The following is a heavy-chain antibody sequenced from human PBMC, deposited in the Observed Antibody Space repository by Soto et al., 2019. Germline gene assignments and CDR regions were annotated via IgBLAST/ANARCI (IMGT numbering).Heavy chain of an antibody. D-gene: IGHD6-13*01. J-gene: IGHJ4*02. Sequence: QVQLEQSGSEVKKSGSSVKVSCKASGYSFSSHAITWVRQAPGQGLEWMGGIIPVFGTPSYAQKFQGRVTISADNSTNTSYLELRSRRSEDTAVYYCARGGALSTSWYWGDGLDSWGQGTQVTVSS. CDR1: GYSFSSHA. CDR3: ARGGALSTSWYWGDGLDS. CDR2: IIPVFGTP. V-gene: IGHV1-69*06.